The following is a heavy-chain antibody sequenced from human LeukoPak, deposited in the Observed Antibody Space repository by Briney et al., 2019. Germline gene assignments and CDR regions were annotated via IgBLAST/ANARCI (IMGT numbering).Heavy chain of an antibody. V-gene: IGHV3-74*01. Sequence: PGGSLRLSCAASGFXFSSYWMHWARQAPGKGLVWVSRINSDGSRIGYADSVKGRFTISRDNAKNTLYLQMNSLRAEDTSVYYCARENWGIDYWGQGTLVTVSS. D-gene: IGHD7-27*01. J-gene: IGHJ4*02. CDR2: INSDGSRI. CDR3: ARENWGIDY. CDR1: GFXFSSYW.